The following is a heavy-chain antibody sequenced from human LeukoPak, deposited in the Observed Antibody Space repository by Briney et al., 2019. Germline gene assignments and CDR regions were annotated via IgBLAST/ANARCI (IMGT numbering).Heavy chain of an antibody. CDR1: GFTFSDYY. CDR3: ARETVAGTFDY. J-gene: IGHJ4*02. Sequence: GGSLRLSCAASGFTFSDYYISWIRQAPGKGLEWVSDISPSGDIISYADSGKGRFIISRDYAKESLHLQMNSLRVEDSAVYYCARETVAGTFDYWGQGTKVTVSS. D-gene: IGHD6-19*01. CDR2: ISPSGDII. V-gene: IGHV3-11*01.